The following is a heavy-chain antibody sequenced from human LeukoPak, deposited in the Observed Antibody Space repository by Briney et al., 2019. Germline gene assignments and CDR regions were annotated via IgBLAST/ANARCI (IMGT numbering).Heavy chain of an antibody. V-gene: IGHV3-23*01. D-gene: IGHD6-6*01. CDR3: AKACSSSSFRYYFDY. CDR1: GVTFSSYA. CDR2: ISGSGGST. Sequence: PGGSLRLSCGVSGVTFSSYAMSWVRQAPGKGLEWVSAISGSGGSTYYADSVKGRFTISRDNSKNTLYLQMNSLRAEDTAVYYCAKACSSSSFRYYFDYWGQGTLVTVSS. J-gene: IGHJ4*02.